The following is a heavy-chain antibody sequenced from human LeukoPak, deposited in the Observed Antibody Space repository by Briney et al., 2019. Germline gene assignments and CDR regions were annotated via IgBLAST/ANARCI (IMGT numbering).Heavy chain of an antibody. V-gene: IGHV1-69*05. CDR1: GGTFSSYA. J-gene: IGHJ6*03. CDR2: IIPIFGTA. D-gene: IGHD5-12*01. Sequence: GASVKVSCKASGGTFSSYAISWVRQAPGQGLEWMGGIIPIFGTANYAQKFQGRVTITTDESTSTAYMELSSLRSEDTAVYYCASGVVVTIVPYYYYMDVWGKGTRSPSP. CDR3: ASGVVVTIVPYYYYMDV.